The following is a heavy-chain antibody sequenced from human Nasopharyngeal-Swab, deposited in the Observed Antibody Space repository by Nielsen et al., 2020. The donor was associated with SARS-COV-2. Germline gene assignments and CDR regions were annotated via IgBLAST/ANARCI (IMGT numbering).Heavy chain of an antibody. D-gene: IGHD6-6*01. CDR3: AHGIAARRRRQDYFDY. J-gene: IGHJ4*02. CDR2: ISGSGGST. V-gene: IGHV3-23*01. Sequence: GGSLRLSCAASEFTFSSYAMSWVRQAPGKGLEWVSAISGSGGSTYYADSVKGRFTISRDNSKNTLYLQMNSLRAEDTAVYYCAHGIAARRRRQDYFDYWGQGTLVTVSS. CDR1: EFTFSSYA.